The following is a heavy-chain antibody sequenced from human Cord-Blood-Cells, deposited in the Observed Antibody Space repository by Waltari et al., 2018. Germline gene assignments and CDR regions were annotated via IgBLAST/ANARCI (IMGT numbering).Heavy chain of an antibody. Sequence: QVQLQESGPGLVKPSETLSLTCTVSGGSISSYYWSWIRQPPGKGLEWIGYIYYIGSTNYNPSLKSRVTISVDTSKNQFSLKLSSVTAADTAVYYCARLAAGYSGYDFDYWGQGTLVTVSS. CDR1: GGSISSYY. D-gene: IGHD5-12*01. V-gene: IGHV4-59*01. CDR2: IYYIGST. J-gene: IGHJ4*02. CDR3: ARLAAGYSGYDFDY.